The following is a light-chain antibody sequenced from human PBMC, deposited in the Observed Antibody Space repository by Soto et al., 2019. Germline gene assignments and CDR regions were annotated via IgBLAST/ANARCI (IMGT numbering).Light chain of an antibody. Sequence: NFMLTQPHSVSESPGKTVTISCTRSSGSIASNYVQWYQQRPGSAPTTVIYEDNQRPSGVPDRFSGSIDSSSNSASLTISGLKTEDEADYYCQSYDSSNHAFGSGTQLTVL. CDR3: QSYDSSNHA. V-gene: IGLV6-57*03. CDR1: SGSIASNY. CDR2: EDN. J-gene: IGLJ6*01.